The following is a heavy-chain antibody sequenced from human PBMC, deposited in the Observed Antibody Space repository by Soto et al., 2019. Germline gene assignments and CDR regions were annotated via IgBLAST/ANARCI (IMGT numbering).Heavy chain of an antibody. V-gene: IGHV3-15*05. J-gene: IGHJ3*01. CDR1: GITFTYAW. Sequence: EVPLVESGGGLVNPGGSLRLSCAASGITFTYAWMTWVRQAPGRGLEWVGRVKSEAGGGTIDYAAPVKGRFTISRDDSRSMLYLQMHSLKSDDTAVYYCAQIGDLAPNDVFSTWGQGTVVTVSS. CDR3: AQIGDLAPNDVFST. CDR2: VKSEAGGGTI. D-gene: IGHD2-2*01.